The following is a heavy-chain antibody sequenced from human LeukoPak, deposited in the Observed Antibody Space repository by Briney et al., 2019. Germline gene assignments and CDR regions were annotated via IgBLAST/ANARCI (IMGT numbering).Heavy chain of an antibody. CDR3: AREYCSGGSCYRRQYYFDY. CDR2: LYSGGGT. J-gene: IGHJ4*02. CDR1: GFTFNTYG. V-gene: IGHV3-53*01. D-gene: IGHD2-15*01. Sequence: GGSLRLSCAASGFTFNTYGMHWVRQAPGKGLEWVSILYSGGGTDYADSVKGRFTISRDNSKNTLYLGMNSLRVEDTAVYYCAREYCSGGSCYRRQYYFDYWGQGTLVTVSS.